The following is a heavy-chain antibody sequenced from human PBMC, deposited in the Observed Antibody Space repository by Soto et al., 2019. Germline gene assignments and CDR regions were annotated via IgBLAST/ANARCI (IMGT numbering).Heavy chain of an antibody. Sequence: SETLSLTCTVPGGSISSGDYYWSWIHQPPGKGLEWIGYIYYSGSTYYNPSLKSRVTISVDTSKNQFSLKLSSVTAADTAVYYCARVAGGYFSKYYFDYWGQGTLVTVSS. CDR2: IYYSGST. CDR3: ARVAGGYFSKYYFDY. V-gene: IGHV4-30-4*01. CDR1: GGSISSGDYY. J-gene: IGHJ4*02. D-gene: IGHD3-16*01.